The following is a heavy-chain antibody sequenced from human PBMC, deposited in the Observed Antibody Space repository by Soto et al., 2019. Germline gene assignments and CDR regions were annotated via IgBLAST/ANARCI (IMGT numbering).Heavy chain of an antibody. CDR1: GYTFTSYA. V-gene: IGHV1-3*01. CDR3: ARVGRIQNRVTNYYGSGGIDY. J-gene: IGHJ4*02. Sequence: ASVKVSCKASGYTFTSYAMHWVRQAPGQRLEWMGWINAGNGNTKYSQKFQGRVTITRDTSASTAYMELSSLRSEDMAVYYCARVGRIQNRVTNYYGSGGIDYWGQGTLVTVSS. D-gene: IGHD3-10*01. CDR2: INAGNGNT.